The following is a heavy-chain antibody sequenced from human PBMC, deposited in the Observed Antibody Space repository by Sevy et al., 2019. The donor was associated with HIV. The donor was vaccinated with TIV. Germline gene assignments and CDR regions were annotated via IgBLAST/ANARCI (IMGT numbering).Heavy chain of an antibody. D-gene: IGHD6-19*01. V-gene: IGHV3-23*01. J-gene: IGHJ4*02. CDR2: ISGRSGVTT. Sequence: GGSLRLSCAASGFMFSNHAMSWVRQAPGKGLEWLSSISGRSGVTTYYANSVNGRFTNSRDNSQNTLFLQLSRLRAEDTAIYYCAKDLLTVAGNFDYWGQGTLVTVSS. CDR3: AKDLLTVAGNFDY. CDR1: GFMFSNHA.